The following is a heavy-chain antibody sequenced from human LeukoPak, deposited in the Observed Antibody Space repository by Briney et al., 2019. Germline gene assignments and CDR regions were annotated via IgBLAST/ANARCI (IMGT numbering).Heavy chain of an antibody. J-gene: IGHJ4*02. CDR3: ARWASRGNYGDYYYFDY. D-gene: IGHD4-17*01. CDR1: GGSFSGYY. Sequence: SETLSLTCAVYGGSFSGYYWGWIRQPPGKGLEWIGEINHSGSTNYNPSLKSRVTISVDTSKNQFSLKLSSVTAADTAVYYCARWASRGNYGDYYYFDYWGQGTLVTVSS. CDR2: INHSGST. V-gene: IGHV4-34*01.